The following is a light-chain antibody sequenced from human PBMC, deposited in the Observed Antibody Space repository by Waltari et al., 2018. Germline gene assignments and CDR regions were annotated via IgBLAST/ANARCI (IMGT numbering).Light chain of an antibody. J-gene: IGLJ3*02. V-gene: IGLV8-61*01. CDR3: VLYMGSGMRV. CDR1: SGSVSIDNY. CDR2: STN. Sequence: QTVVTQEPSFSVSPGGTVTLTCGINSGSVSIDNYPSWYQQTPGQAPRTLLYSTNTRPSGVPDRFAGTILGGKAALTITGAQAEDESDYYCVLYMGSGMRVFGGGTKLTVL.